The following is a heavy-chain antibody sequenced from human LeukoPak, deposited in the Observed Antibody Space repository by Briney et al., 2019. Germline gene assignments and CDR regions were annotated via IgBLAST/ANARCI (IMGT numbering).Heavy chain of an antibody. Sequence: PGGSLRLSCAASGFTFSSYGMHWVRQAPGKGLEWVSAISGSGGSTYYADSVKGRFTISRDNSKNTLYLQMNSLRAEDTAVYCCAKDPGVLLWFGEFDYWGQGTLVTVSS. J-gene: IGHJ4*02. D-gene: IGHD3-10*01. CDR1: GFTFSSYG. CDR2: ISGSGGST. CDR3: AKDPGVLLWFGEFDY. V-gene: IGHV3-23*01.